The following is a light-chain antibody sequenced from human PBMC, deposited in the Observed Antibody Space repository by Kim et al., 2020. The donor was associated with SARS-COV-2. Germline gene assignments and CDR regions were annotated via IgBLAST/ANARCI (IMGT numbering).Light chain of an antibody. V-gene: IGLV2-14*03. CDR1: RSDIRDSNY. CDR2: DVD. J-gene: IGLJ1*01. Sequence: ITISCTGTRSDIRDSNYVSWYQRRPGKVPKLLIHDVDNRPSGISDRFSASKSGNTASLTISGLQADDEADYYCSSYTSSRTLDIFGTGTKVTVL. CDR3: SSYTSSRTLDI.